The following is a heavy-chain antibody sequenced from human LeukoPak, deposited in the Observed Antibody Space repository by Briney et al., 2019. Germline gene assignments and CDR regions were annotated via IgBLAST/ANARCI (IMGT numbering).Heavy chain of an antibody. CDR3: ARDSGRFGYYYGMDV. CDR1: GGSISSYY. D-gene: IGHD3-16*01. CDR2: IYYSGST. J-gene: IGHJ6*02. V-gene: IGHV4-59*01. Sequence: SETLSLTCTVSGGSISSYYWSWIRQPPGKGLEWIGHIYYSGSTNYNPSLKSRVTISVDTSKNQFSLKLSSVSAADTAVYYCARDSGRFGYYYGMDVWGQGTTVTVSS.